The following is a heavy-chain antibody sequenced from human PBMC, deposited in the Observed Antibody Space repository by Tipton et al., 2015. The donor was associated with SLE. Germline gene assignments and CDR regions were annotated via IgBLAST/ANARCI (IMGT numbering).Heavy chain of an antibody. Sequence: SLRLSCTASGFTFGDYAMSWVRQAPGKGLEWVGRTRNKANSYTTEYAASVKGRFTISRDDSKNSLYLQMNSLKTEDTAVYYCARESRGEFDYWGQGTLVTVSS. D-gene: IGHD3-22*01. CDR3: ARESRGEFDY. CDR1: GFTFGDYA. J-gene: IGHJ4*02. CDR2: TRNKANSYTT. V-gene: IGHV3-72*01.